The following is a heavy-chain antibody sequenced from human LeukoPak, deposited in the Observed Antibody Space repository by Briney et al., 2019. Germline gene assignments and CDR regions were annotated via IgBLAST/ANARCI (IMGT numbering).Heavy chain of an antibody. CDR2: ISSSSSTI. CDR1: GFTFSDYY. J-gene: IGHJ4*02. V-gene: IGHV3-48*01. Sequence: GGSLRLSCAVSGFTFSDYYMNWVRQAPGKGLEWVSYISSSSSTIYYADSVKGRFTISRDNAKNSLYLQMNSLRAEDTAVYYCARVGVVVGDWGQGTLVTVSS. CDR3: ARVGVVVGD. D-gene: IGHD2-15*01.